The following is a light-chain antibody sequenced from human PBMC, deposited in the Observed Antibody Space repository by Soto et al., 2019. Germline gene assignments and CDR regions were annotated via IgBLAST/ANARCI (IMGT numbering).Light chain of an antibody. V-gene: IGKV3-15*01. J-gene: IGKJ4*01. CDR3: QQYDTWPPFT. CDR2: GAS. CDR1: QSVRSN. Sequence: EIVMTQSPATLSVSPGERATLSCRASQSVRSNLAWYQQKPGQAPRLLISGASTRATGIPARFSGSGSGTEFTLTISSLQSEDFAVYFCQQYDTWPPFTFGGGTKVEIK.